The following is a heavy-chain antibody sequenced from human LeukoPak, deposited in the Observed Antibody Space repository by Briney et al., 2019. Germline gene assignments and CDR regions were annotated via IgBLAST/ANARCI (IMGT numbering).Heavy chain of an antibody. Sequence: PGGSLRLSCAVSGFTVSDYYMSWVRQAPGKGLEWVGLIRVGGEAFYADFARGRVAISKDESENTLYLQMNSLRVEDTAVYFCARDRAANQDWVEFDPWGQGTPVIVSS. J-gene: IGHJ5*02. V-gene: IGHV3-66*02. D-gene: IGHD3/OR15-3a*01. CDR1: GFTVSDYY. CDR2: IRVGGEA. CDR3: ARDRAANQDWVEFDP.